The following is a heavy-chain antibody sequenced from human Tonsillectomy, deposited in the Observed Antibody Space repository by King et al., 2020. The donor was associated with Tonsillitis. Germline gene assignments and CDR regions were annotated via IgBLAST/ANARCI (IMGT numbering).Heavy chain of an antibody. CDR3: ARGTNGMLDY. Sequence: VQLVESGGGLVQPGGSLRPSGEASGFTFTNYEMHWVRKATGKGLEWSSLVGAAVDPYYPASVKGRFTISRENAKNSLYLQLNSLRAGDTAVYYCARGTNGMLDYWGQGTLVTVSS. D-gene: IGHD2-8*01. CDR1: GFTFTNYE. V-gene: IGHV3-13*05. CDR2: VGAAVDP. J-gene: IGHJ4*02.